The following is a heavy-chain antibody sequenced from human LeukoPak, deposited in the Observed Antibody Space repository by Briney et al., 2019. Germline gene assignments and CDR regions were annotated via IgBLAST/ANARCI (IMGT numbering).Heavy chain of an antibody. Sequence: SETLSLTCTVPGGSVSNGNYYWSWIRQPPGKGLEWIGYIYYSGSTNYNPSLKSRVTMSVDTSKNQFSLKLTSVTAADTAVYYCARRSGYSPNWFDPWGQGTLVTVSS. D-gene: IGHD3-3*01. CDR2: IYYSGST. CDR1: GGSVSNGNYY. CDR3: ARRSGYSPNWFDP. V-gene: IGHV4-61*01. J-gene: IGHJ5*02.